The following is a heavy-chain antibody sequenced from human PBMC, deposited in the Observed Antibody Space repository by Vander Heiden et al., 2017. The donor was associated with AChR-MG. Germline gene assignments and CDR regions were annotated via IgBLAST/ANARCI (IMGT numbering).Heavy chain of an antibody. J-gene: IGHJ6*02. V-gene: IGHV3-9*01. CDR1: GFTFDDYA. CDR3: AKDISAASYYYYGMDV. CDR2: ISWNSGSM. Sequence: EVQLVQSGGGLVQRGRSLRLSCAASGFTFDDYAMHWVRQAPGKGLEWVSGISWNSGSMGYADSVKGRFTISRDNAKNSLYLQMNSLGAEDTAMYYCAKDISAASYYYYGMDVWGQGTTVTVSS. D-gene: IGHD2-2*01.